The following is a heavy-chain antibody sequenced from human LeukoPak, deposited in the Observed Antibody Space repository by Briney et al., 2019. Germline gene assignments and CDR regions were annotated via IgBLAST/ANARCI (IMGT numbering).Heavy chain of an antibody. Sequence: GASVKVSCKACGYTFTEYYMHWVRQAPGQGLEWMGWINPNSGGANYAEKFQGRVTMTRDTSISTAYMELSRLRYDDTALYYCARGQSLNDYWGQGTLVTVSS. CDR2: INPNSGGA. J-gene: IGHJ4*02. CDR1: GYTFTEYY. CDR3: ARGQSLNDY. V-gene: IGHV1-2*02.